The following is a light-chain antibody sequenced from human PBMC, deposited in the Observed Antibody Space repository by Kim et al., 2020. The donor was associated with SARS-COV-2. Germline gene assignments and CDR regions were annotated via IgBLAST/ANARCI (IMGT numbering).Light chain of an antibody. CDR1: SSNIGRIY. Sequence: GQRVHISCPGSSSNIGRIYVSGHQTLPGPAPRLLICRSYQRHSGVPDRFAGSTSGTSASLAISGLRSEDEADYYCAAWDDSLSGWVFGGGTQLTFL. CDR2: RSY. CDR3: AAWDDSLSGWV. V-gene: IGLV1-47*01. J-gene: IGLJ3*02.